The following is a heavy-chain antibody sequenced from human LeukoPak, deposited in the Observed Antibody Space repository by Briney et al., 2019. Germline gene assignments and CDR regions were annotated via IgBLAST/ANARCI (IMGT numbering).Heavy chain of an antibody. Sequence: GGSLRLSCAASGFTFSTYAMSCVREAAGEGGEWVSLISGSGGGTYYADSVRGRFTISRDNSKNTLYLQMNSRRAEDTAVYYCAQLGIFTYYDFWSGYYGWGQGTVVTVSS. D-gene: IGHD3-3*01. CDR3: AQLGIFTYYDFWSGYYG. CDR2: ISGSGGGT. CDR1: GFTFSTYA. J-gene: IGHJ4*02. V-gene: IGHV3-23*01.